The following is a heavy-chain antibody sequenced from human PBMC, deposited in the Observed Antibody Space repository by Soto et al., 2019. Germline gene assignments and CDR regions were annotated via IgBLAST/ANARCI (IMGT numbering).Heavy chain of an antibody. CDR2: IYPGDSDT. D-gene: IGHD3-22*01. CDR1: GYSFTSYW. V-gene: IGHV5-51*01. J-gene: IGHJ4*02. CDR3: ARLPPNWAKSGYYDY. Sequence: EVQLVQSGAEVKKPEESLKISCKGSGYSFTSYWIGWVRQMPGKGLEWMGIIYPGDSDTRYSPSFQGQVTISADKSISTAYLQWSSLKASDTAMYYCARLPPNWAKSGYYDYWGQGTLVTVSS.